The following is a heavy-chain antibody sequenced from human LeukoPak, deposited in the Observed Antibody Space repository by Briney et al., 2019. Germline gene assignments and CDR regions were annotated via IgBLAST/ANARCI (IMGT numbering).Heavy chain of an antibody. Sequence: ASVKVSCKASGYTFTSYDINWVRQATGQGLEWMGWMNPNSGNTGSAQKFQGRVTMTRNASISTAYMELSSLRSEDTAVYYCARGSRYSSGWYEGGIDPWGQGTLVTVSS. V-gene: IGHV1-8*01. D-gene: IGHD6-19*01. CDR3: ARGSRYSSGWYEGGIDP. CDR2: MNPNSGNT. CDR1: GYTFTSYD. J-gene: IGHJ5*02.